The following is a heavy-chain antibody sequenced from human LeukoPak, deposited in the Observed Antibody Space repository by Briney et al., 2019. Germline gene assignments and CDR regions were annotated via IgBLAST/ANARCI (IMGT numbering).Heavy chain of an antibody. CDR1: GFTFSRYW. CDR2: IKQDGSKK. CDR3: ATPLDYYDSSGYHQGGD. V-gene: IGHV3-7*03. Sequence: PGGSLRLSCAASGFTFSRYWMTWVRQAPGKRLEWVANIKQDGSKKNYVDSVKGRFTISRDNAKNSLYLQMNSLRAEDTAVYYCATPLDYYDSSGYHQGGDWGQGTLVTVSS. D-gene: IGHD3-22*01. J-gene: IGHJ4*02.